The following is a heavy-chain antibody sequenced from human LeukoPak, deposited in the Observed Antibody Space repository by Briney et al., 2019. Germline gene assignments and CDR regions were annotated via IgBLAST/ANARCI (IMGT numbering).Heavy chain of an antibody. D-gene: IGHD3-10*01. J-gene: IGHJ4*02. V-gene: IGHV4-4*07. CDR2: MHTTGST. CDR3: ARDAYYYGSESYFFDF. CDR1: GGSISSYY. Sequence: NPSETLSLTCTVSGGSISSYYWSWIRQPAGQGLEWIGRMHTTGSTNYNPSLKSRVTMSVDMSKNQFSLKLSSVTAADTAVYYCARDAYYYGSESYFFDFWGQGTLVTVSS.